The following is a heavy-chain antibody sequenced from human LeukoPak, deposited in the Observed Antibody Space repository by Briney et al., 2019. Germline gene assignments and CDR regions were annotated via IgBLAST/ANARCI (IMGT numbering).Heavy chain of an antibody. V-gene: IGHV4-34*01. CDR1: GGSFSGYS. CDR2: INHSGST. CDR3: ARERHAGTNYIGY. Sequence: SETLSLTCAVYGGSFSGYSWNWIRQPPGKGLERIVEINHSGSTNYYPSLKSRITISVDTSKNQFSLKLSSVTAADTAVYYCARERHAGTNYIGYWGQGTLVTVSS. D-gene: IGHD1-7*01. J-gene: IGHJ4*02.